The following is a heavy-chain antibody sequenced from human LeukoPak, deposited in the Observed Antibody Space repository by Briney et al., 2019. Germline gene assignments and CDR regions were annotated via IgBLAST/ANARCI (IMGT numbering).Heavy chain of an antibody. CDR3: ARRRYGDYD. J-gene: IGHJ4*02. V-gene: IGHV4-39*01. Sequence: SETLSLTCSVSGGSISSSSYYWGWIRQPPGKGLEWFGSIHYSGSTYYNPSLKSRVTISVDTSKNQFSLKLSSVTAADTAVYYCARRRYGDYDWGQGTLVTVSS. CDR1: GGSISSSSYY. D-gene: IGHD4-17*01. CDR2: IHYSGST.